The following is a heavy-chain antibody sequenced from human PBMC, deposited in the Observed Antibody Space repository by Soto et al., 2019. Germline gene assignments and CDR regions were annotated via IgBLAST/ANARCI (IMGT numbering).Heavy chain of an antibody. CDR2: MRPDSGGA. CDR1: GYTFTGYY. Sequence: QVHLVQSGAEVKKPGASVKVSCKASGYTFTGYYLHWIRQAPGQGLEWMGWMRPDSGGANYAQKFQGRVSMTRDTSISTFYMELSRLRSDDTAVYYCARDPHEGVYDYWGQGTMVTVSS. J-gene: IGHJ4*02. D-gene: IGHD3-16*01. CDR3: ARDPHEGVYDY. V-gene: IGHV1-2*02.